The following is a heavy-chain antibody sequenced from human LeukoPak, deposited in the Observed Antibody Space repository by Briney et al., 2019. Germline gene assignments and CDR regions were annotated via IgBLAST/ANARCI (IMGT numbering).Heavy chain of an antibody. CDR1: GYTFTDYF. CDR2: INPNSGGT. D-gene: IGHD3-3*01. V-gene: IGHV1-2*02. J-gene: IGHJ4*02. Sequence: ASVKVSCKTSGYTFTDYFIHWVRQAPGQGLEWMGWINPNSGGTNYAQKFQGRVTMTRDTSISTAYMELSRLRSDDTAVYYCARFPQEYDFWSGPDYWGQGTLVTVSS. CDR3: ARFPQEYDFWSGPDY.